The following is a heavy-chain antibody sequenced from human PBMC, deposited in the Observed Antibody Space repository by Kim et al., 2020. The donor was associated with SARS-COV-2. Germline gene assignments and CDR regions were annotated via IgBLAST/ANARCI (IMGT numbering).Heavy chain of an antibody. Sequence: GGSLRLSCAASGFPFSSYAMSWVRQAPGKGLEWVSTISNRVSGDYPHYTNSVKGRFTLSRDNSKSMLYLQMNALRAEDTAMYFCVRDLTYDYSYWGQGTLVTVSS. J-gene: IGHJ4*02. CDR3: VRDLTYDYSY. V-gene: IGHV3-23*01. CDR1: GFPFSSYA. D-gene: IGHD2-21*01. CDR2: ISNRVSGDYP.